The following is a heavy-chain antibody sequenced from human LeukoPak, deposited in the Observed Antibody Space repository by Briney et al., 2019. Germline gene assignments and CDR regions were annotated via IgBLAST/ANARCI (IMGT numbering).Heavy chain of an antibody. CDR2: ISAYNGNT. J-gene: IGHJ6*03. CDR1: GYTFTSYG. D-gene: IGHD2-2*02. Sequence: GASVKVSCKASGYTFTSYGISWVRQAPGQGLEWTGWISAYNGNTNYAQKLQGRVTMTTDTSTSTAYMELRSLRSDDTAVYYCARVGDCSSTSCYIYYYYYYMDVWGKGTTVTVSS. CDR3: ARVGDCSSTSCYIYYYYYYMDV. V-gene: IGHV1-18*01.